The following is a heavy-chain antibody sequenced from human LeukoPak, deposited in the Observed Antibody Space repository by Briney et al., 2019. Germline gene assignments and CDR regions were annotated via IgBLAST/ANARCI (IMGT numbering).Heavy chain of an antibody. CDR2: ISYDGSNK. CDR1: GFTFSSYA. D-gene: IGHD2-15*01. V-gene: IGHV3-30-3*01. Sequence: PGGSLRLSCAASGFTFSSYAMHWVRRAPSKGLEWVAGISYDGSNKYYADSVKGRFTISRDNSKNTLYLQMNSLRAEDTAVYYCARDLQDIVVVVAACFDYWGQGTLVTVSS. CDR3: ARDLQDIVVVVAACFDY. J-gene: IGHJ4*02.